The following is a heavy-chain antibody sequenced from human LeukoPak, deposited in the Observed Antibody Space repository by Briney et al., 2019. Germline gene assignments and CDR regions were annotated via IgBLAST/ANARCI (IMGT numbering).Heavy chain of an antibody. J-gene: IGHJ5*02. Sequence: ASVKVSCKVSGYTLKEIYIHWVRQAPGQGLEWMGGIHPEDAETIYAQNFQGRVTMTTDTSTDTAYMELSSLRSEDTAVYYCATDALTHSSGWYGWLDPWGQGTLVSVFS. D-gene: IGHD6-19*01. CDR2: IHPEDAET. V-gene: IGHV1-24*01. CDR3: ATDALTHSSGWYGWLDP. CDR1: GYTLKEIY.